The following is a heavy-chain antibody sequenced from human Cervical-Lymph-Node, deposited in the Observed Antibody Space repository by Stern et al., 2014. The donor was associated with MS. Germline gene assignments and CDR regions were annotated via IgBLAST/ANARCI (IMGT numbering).Heavy chain of an antibody. Sequence: QVTLKESGPSLVRPTQTVTLTCTVSGFSLSADGVGVGWIRQAPGKALEWLALLDWDDDDRYSQSLKDRLTIKKDTSENQVVLTMTDMDPGDTGTYYCAHSLGSVSGTYSGMDVWGQGTTVTVSS. J-gene: IGHJ6*02. D-gene: IGHD1-7*01. CDR2: LDWDDDD. CDR1: GFSLSADGVG. CDR3: AHSLGSVSGTYSGMDV. V-gene: IGHV2-5*02.